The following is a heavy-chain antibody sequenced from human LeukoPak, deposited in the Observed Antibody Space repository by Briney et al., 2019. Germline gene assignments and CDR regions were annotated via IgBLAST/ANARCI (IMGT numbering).Heavy chain of an antibody. J-gene: IGHJ6*04. CDR3: ARVVPAAPYYYYYGMDV. V-gene: IGHV3-33*01. CDR1: GFTFSSYG. D-gene: IGHD2-2*01. Sequence: GGSLRLSCAASGFTFSSYGMHWVRQAPGKGLEWVAVIWYDGSNKYYADSVKGRFTISRDNSKNTLYLQMNSLRAEDTAVYYCARVVPAAPYYYYYGMDVWGKGTTVTVSS. CDR2: IWYDGSNK.